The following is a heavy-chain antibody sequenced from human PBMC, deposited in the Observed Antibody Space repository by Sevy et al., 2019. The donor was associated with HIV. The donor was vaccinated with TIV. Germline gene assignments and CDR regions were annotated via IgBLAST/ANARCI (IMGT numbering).Heavy chain of an antibody. V-gene: IGHV3-48*02. Sequence: GESLKISCAASGFTFSSYSMNWVRQAPGKGLEWVSYISSSSSTIYYADSVKGRFTISRDNAKNSLYLQMNSLRDEDTAVYYCARGPGEVTPSHAFDIWGQGTMVTVSS. CDR3: ARGPGEVTPSHAFDI. D-gene: IGHD4-17*01. J-gene: IGHJ3*02. CDR1: GFTFSSYS. CDR2: ISSSSSTI.